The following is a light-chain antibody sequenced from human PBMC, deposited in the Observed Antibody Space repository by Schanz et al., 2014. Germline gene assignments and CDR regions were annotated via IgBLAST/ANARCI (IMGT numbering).Light chain of an antibody. Sequence: QSALTQPPSASGSPGQSVTISCTGTSSDVGGYNYVSWYQQHPGKAPKLMIYEVSKRPSGVPDRFSGFKSDNTASLTVSGLQAEDEADYYCSSYTGSSPYVFGTGTKVTVL. J-gene: IGLJ1*01. CDR1: SSDVGGYNY. CDR2: EVS. V-gene: IGLV2-8*01. CDR3: SSYTGSSPYV.